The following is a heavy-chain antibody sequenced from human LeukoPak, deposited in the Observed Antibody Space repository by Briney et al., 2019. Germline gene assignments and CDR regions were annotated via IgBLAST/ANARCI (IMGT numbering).Heavy chain of an antibody. CDR3: AKQRQLIRGGVDY. Sequence: PGGSLRLSCAASGFTFSSYAMTWVRQTPEKGLQWVSAISGAGGNTYYADSVKGRFTTSRDNSKNTLYLQLNSLRAEDTAIYYCAKQRQLIRGGVDYWGQGTQVTVSS. J-gene: IGHJ4*02. CDR1: GFTFSSYA. V-gene: IGHV3-23*01. D-gene: IGHD6-13*01. CDR2: ISGAGGNT.